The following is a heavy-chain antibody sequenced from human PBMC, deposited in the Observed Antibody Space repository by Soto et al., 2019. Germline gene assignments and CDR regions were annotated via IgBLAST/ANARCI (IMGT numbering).Heavy chain of an antibody. D-gene: IGHD5-12*01. CDR3: ARAENSGYDKGYYYYYYGMDV. Sequence: SETLSLTCTVSGGSISSYYWSWIRQPPGKGLEWIGYIYYSGSTNYNPSLKSRVTISVDTSKNQFSLKLSSVTAADTAVYYCARAENSGYDKGYYYYYYGMDVWGQGTTVTAP. J-gene: IGHJ6*02. CDR2: IYYSGST. V-gene: IGHV4-59*01. CDR1: GGSISSYY.